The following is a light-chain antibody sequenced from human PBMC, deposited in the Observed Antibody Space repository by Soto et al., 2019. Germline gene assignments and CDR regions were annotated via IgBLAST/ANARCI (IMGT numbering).Light chain of an antibody. CDR1: QSVSSSY. Sequence: IVLTQSPGTLSLSPWERATLSCRASQSVSSSYLAWYQQKPGQAPRLLIYAASRRAPGIPERFSGSGSGTDFTLTISRLEPEDFAVYYCQQCLTSPKTFGQGTKVDIK. J-gene: IGKJ1*01. V-gene: IGKV3-20*01. CDR2: AAS. CDR3: QQCLTSPKT.